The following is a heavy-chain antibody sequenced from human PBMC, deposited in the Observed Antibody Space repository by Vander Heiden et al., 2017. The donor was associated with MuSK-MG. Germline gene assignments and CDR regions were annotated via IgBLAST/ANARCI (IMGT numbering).Heavy chain of an antibody. Sequence: QVQLQESGPGLVKPSETLSLNRTVSGGPISNYYWSWIRQPPGKELEWIGYIYSSGGTNYNPSLESRVTISVDTSKNQLSLKLTSVTAADTALYYCARSRGVGGVIVSSFDPWGQGTLVTVSS. J-gene: IGHJ5*02. CDR2: IYSSGGT. V-gene: IGHV4-59*01. D-gene: IGHD3-16*02. CDR3: ARSRGVGGVIVSSFDP. CDR1: GGPISNYY.